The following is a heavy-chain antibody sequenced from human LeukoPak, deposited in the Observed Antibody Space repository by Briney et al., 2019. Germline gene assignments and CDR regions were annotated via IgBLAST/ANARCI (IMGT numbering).Heavy chain of an antibody. V-gene: IGHV3-33*01. CDR1: GFTFSSYG. J-gene: IGHJ4*02. D-gene: IGHD6-19*01. CDR3: ARDFAGGWQVHYYFDY. CDR2: IWYDGSNK. Sequence: GGSLRLSCAASGFTFSSYGMHGVRQAPGKGLGWVAVIWYDGSNKYYGDSVKGRFTISRDNTKNTLYLQMNSLRAEDTAVYYCARDFAGGWQVHYYFDYWGQGTLVTVSS.